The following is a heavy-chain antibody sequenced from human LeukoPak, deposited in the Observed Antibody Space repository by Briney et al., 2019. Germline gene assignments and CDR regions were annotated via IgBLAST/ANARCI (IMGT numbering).Heavy chain of an antibody. J-gene: IGHJ3*02. CDR2: IRGSGDRK. CDR1: EITFSNYD. D-gene: IGHD4-17*01. V-gene: IGHV3-23*01. Sequence: GGSLRLSCAASEITFSNYDMTCVRQAAGKGVEWVSFIRGSGDRKMYADSVRGGFTISRDNFKNTLYLQMNSLRAEDTAVYHCAKDPNGHYIGAFDMWGQGTMVTVSS. CDR3: AKDPNGHYIGAFDM.